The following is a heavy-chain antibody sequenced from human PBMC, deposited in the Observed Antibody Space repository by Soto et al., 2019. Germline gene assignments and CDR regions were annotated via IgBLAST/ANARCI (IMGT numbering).Heavy chain of an antibody. D-gene: IGHD2-21*02. J-gene: IGHJ4*02. CDR2: IIPILGIA. V-gene: IGHV1-69*02. CDR3: ARDDGLAYCGGDCYS. CDR1: GGTFSSYT. Sequence: QVQQVQSGAEVKKPRTSVKVSCKASGGTFSSYTISWVRQAPGQGLEWMGRIIPILGIANYAQKFQGRVPITADKSTSTAYMELSSLRSEDTAVYYCARDDGLAYCGGDCYSWGQGLMVTVSS.